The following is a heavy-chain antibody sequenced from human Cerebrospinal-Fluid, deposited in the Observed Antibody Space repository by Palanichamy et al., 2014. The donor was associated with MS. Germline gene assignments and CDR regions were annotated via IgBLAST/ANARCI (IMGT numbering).Heavy chain of an antibody. CDR1: GESFNGYY. V-gene: IGHV4-34*01. Sequence: QVQLQQWGAGLVQPSETLSLTCAVYGESFNGYYWSWIRQTPGKGLEWIGEMNHSGSPNYNPSLKSRVTISVDTSKNQFSLKLSSVTAADTAVYFCARGRSGYSGCSRRGYYYGMDVWGQGTTVTVSS. CDR3: ARGRSGYSGCSRRGYYYGMDV. CDR2: MNHSGSP. J-gene: IGHJ6*02. D-gene: IGHD5-12*01.